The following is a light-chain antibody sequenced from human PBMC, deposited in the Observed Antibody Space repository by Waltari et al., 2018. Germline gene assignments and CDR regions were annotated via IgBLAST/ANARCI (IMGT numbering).Light chain of an antibody. J-gene: IGLJ3*02. Sequence: QSALTQPPSASGSPGQSITIACTGTSSDVGGSDFFSWYQQYPGKAPQLIIYEITTRPSGVPDRFSGSKSGNTASLTVSGLQPEDEAEYFCSSYAATYNLVFGGGTKLTV. CDR1: SSDVGGSDF. CDR3: SSYAATYNLV. CDR2: EIT. V-gene: IGLV2-8*01.